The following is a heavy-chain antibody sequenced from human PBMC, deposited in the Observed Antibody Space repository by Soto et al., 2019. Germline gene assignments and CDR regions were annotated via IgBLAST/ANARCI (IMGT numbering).Heavy chain of an antibody. Sequence: QVQLVQSGAEVKKPGASVKVSCKASGYTFTSYGISWVRQAPGQGLERMGWISAYNGNTNYAQKLQGRVTMTTDTSTSTAYMELRSLRSDDTAVYYCARDHRKYDFWSGSYYYYGMDVWGQGTTVTVSS. CDR2: ISAYNGNT. D-gene: IGHD3-3*01. J-gene: IGHJ6*02. V-gene: IGHV1-18*01. CDR3: ARDHRKYDFWSGSYYYYGMDV. CDR1: GYTFTSYG.